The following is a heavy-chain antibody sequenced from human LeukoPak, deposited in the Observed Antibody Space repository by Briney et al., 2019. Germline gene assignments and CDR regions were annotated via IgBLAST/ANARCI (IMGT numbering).Heavy chain of an antibody. CDR1: GGSISSCDYY. D-gene: IGHD3-10*01. CDR2: IYYSGST. CDR3: ARDHRRITMVRGVIPPGYYYYGMDV. J-gene: IGHJ6*04. V-gene: IGHV4-30-4*01. Sequence: PSQTLSLTCTVSGGSISSCDYYWIWIRQPPGKGLEWIGYIYYSGSTYYNPSLKSRVTISVDTSKNQFSLKLSSVTAADTAVYYCARDHRRITMVRGVIPPGYYYYGMDVWGKGTTVTVSS.